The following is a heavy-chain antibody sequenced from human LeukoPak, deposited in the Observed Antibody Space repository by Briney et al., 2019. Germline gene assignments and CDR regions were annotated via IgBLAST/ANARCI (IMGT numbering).Heavy chain of an antibody. CDR3: AREFHYGDLDNYSYYYMDV. CDR1: GFTFSDYD. D-gene: IGHD4-17*01. V-gene: IGHV3-11*04. Sequence: PGGSLRLSCAASGFTFSDYDMNWIRQAPGKGLEWVSYISSSGSAIYYADSVKGRFTISRDNAKNSLSLQMNSLRAGDTAVYYCAREFHYGDLDNYSYYYMDVWGKGTTVTVSS. CDR2: ISSSGSAI. J-gene: IGHJ6*03.